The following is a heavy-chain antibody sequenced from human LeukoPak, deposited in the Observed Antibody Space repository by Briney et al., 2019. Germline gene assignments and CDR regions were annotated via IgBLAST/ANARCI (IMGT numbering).Heavy chain of an antibody. CDR2: IGTSGNDL. CDR1: GFTFGDYY. CDR3: ARVYRLLDF. D-gene: IGHD2-2*01. J-gene: IGHJ4*02. V-gene: IGHV3-11*01. Sequence: GGSLRLSCTASGFTFGDYYMNWIRQAPGKGLEWISYIGTSGNDLYYADSVKGRFTTSRDDAKNSLYLEMRSLRDEDTAVYYCARVYRLLDFWGQGTLVTVSS.